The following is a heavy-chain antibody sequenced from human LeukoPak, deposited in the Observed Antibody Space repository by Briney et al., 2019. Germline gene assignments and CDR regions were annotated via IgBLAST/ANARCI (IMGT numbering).Heavy chain of an antibody. CDR1: GGTFSSYT. D-gene: IGHD3-10*01. CDR2: IIPILGIA. V-gene: IGHV1-69*02. J-gene: IGHJ6*02. CDR3: ARLNVGRGYGMDV. Sequence: SVKVSCKASGGTFSSYTISWVRQAPGQGLEWMGRIIPILGIANYAQKFQGRVTINADKSTSTAYMELSSLRSEDTAVYYCARLNVGRGYGMDVWGQGTTVTVSS.